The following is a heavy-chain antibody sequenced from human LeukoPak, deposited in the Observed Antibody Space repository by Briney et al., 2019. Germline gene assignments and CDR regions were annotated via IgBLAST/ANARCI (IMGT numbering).Heavy chain of an antibody. J-gene: IGHJ4*02. CDR1: GYTFTGYY. CDR3: ARGPPLYENYYDSSGYYVLGY. V-gene: IGHV1-69*02. D-gene: IGHD3-22*01. CDR2: IIPILGIA. Sequence: ASVKVSCKASGYTFTGYYMHWVRQAPGQGLEWMGRIIPILGIANYAQKFQGRVTITADKSTSTAYVELSSLRSEDTAVYYCARGPPLYENYYDSSGYYVLGYWGQGTLVTVSS.